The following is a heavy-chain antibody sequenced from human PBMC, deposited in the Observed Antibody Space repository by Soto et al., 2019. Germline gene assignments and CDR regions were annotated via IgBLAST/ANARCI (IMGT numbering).Heavy chain of an antibody. Sequence: WESRKISCKGSGYSFTSYWIGWVRQMPGKGLEWMGIIYPGDSDTRYSPSFHGQVAISADKSISTAYLQWGRLEASDTAMYFCARPGMGGRDACDIWGLGTIVTVS. CDR3: ARPGMGGRDACDI. V-gene: IGHV5-51*01. CDR1: GYSFTSYW. J-gene: IGHJ3*02. CDR2: IYPGDSDT. D-gene: IGHD3-16*01.